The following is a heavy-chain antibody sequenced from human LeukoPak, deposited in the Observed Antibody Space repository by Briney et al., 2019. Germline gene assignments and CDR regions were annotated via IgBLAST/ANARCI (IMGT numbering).Heavy chain of an antibody. Sequence: SQTLSLTCAISGDSVSSNTAAWHWIRQSPSRGLEWLGRTYYRSSWYNDYAVSVKSRITINPDTSKNQFSLHLSSVTPEDTAVYFCARGAHRSFRYWGQGALVTVSS. CDR1: GDSVSSNTAA. V-gene: IGHV6-1*01. D-gene: IGHD3-10*01. CDR3: ARGAHRSFRY. CDR2: TYYRSSWYN. J-gene: IGHJ4*02.